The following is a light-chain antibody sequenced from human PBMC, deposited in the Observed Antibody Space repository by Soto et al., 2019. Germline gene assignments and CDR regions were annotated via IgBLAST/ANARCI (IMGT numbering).Light chain of an antibody. V-gene: IGLV2-14*01. J-gene: IGLJ2*01. CDR1: SSDVGGYNY. Sequence: QSALTQPASVSGSPGQSITISCTGTSSDVGGYNYVSWYQQHPGKAPRLLISEVSNRPSGVSYRFSGSKSGKTASLTISGLQAEDEGEYFCSSYRSSNVVVFGGGTKLTVL. CDR3: SSYRSSNVVV. CDR2: EVS.